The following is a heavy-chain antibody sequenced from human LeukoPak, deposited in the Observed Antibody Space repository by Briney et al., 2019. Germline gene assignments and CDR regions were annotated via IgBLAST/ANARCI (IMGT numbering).Heavy chain of an antibody. J-gene: IGHJ4*02. CDR1: GGSISSYY. CDR2: IYYSGST. D-gene: IGHD3-22*01. Sequence: SEALSLTCTVSGGSISSYYWSWIRQPPGKGLEWIGYIYYSGSTNYNPSLKSRVTISVDTSKNQFSLKLSSVTAADTAVYYCARRWGNYYDSSGFLYFDYGGQGTRVTVS. V-gene: IGHV4-59*08. CDR3: ARRWGNYYDSSGFLYFDY.